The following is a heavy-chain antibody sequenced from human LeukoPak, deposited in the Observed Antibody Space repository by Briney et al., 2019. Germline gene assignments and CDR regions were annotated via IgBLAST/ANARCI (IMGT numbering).Heavy chain of an antibody. V-gene: IGHV3-74*01. D-gene: IGHD2-2*01. CDR2: INSDGSST. J-gene: IGHJ3*01. CDR1: GFTFSSYW. Sequence: GGSLRLSCAASGFTFSSYWMHWVRQAPGKGLVWVSRINSDGSSTSYADSVKGRFTISRDNAKNSPSLQMNSLRAEDTAVYYCARDQGYCTSATCRGDAFDVWGQGSMVSVSS. CDR3: ARDQGYCTSATCRGDAFDV.